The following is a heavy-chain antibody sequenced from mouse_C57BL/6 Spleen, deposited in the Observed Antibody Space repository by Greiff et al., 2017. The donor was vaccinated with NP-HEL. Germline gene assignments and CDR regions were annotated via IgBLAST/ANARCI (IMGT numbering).Heavy chain of an antibody. Sequence: EVQLQQSGPVLVKPGASVKMSCKASGYTFTDYYMNWVKQSHGKSLEWIGVINPYNGGTSYNQKFKGKATLTVDKSSSTAYMELNSLTSEDSAVYYCARDGLGNYFDYWGQGTTLTVSS. V-gene: IGHV1-19*01. D-gene: IGHD4-1*01. CDR1: GYTFTDYY. CDR2: INPYNGGT. J-gene: IGHJ2*01. CDR3: ARDGLGNYFDY.